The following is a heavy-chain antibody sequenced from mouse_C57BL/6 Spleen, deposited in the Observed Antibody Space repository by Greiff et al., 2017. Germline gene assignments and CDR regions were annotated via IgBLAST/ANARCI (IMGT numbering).Heavy chain of an antibody. D-gene: IGHD1-1*01. CDR2: ISSGGSYT. Sequence: EVNVVESGGDLVKPGGSLKLSCAASGFTFSSYGMSWVRQTPDKRLEWVATISSGGSYTYYPDSVKGRFTISRDNAKNTLYLQMSSLKSEDTAMYYCARSYYYGSSYPWYFDVWGTGTTVTVSS. CDR1: GFTFSSYG. J-gene: IGHJ1*03. V-gene: IGHV5-6*01. CDR3: ARSYYYGSSYPWYFDV.